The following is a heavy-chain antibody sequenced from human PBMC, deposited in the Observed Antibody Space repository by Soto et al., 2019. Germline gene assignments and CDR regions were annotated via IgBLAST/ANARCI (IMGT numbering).Heavy chain of an antibody. Sequence: PGGSLRLSCAASGFTFSSYGMHWVRQAPGKGLEWVAVISYDGSNKYYADSVKGRFTISRDNSKNTLYLQMNSLRAEDTAVYYCAKDYYDSSGYYLGYWGQGTLVTVSS. CDR1: GFTFSSYG. CDR2: ISYDGSNK. J-gene: IGHJ4*02. V-gene: IGHV3-30*18. D-gene: IGHD3-22*01. CDR3: AKDYYDSSGYYLGY.